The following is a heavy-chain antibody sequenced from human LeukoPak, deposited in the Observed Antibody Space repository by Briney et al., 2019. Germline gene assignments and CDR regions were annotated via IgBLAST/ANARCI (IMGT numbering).Heavy chain of an antibody. V-gene: IGHV1-2*02. CDR1: GYTFTGYF. CDR3: VRAQVVEAASLFNDAFDI. D-gene: IGHD2-15*01. Sequence: GASVKVSCKASGYTFTGYFMHWVRQAPGQGLEWMGWINPNNVATHYAQTFHGRVTMTSDTSINTAYMEVSRLRSDDTAVYYCVRAQVVEAASLFNDAFDIWGQGTMVTVSS. CDR2: INPNNVAT. J-gene: IGHJ3*02.